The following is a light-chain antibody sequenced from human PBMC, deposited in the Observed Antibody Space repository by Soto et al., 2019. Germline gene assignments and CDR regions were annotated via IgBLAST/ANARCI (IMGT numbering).Light chain of an antibody. V-gene: IGLV2-11*01. CDR2: DVS. J-gene: IGLJ1*01. CDR3: CSYAGTFYV. Sequence: QSVLTQTRSVSGSPGQSVTISCTGTSSDFGGYNYVSWYQHYPGKAPKLMIYDVSERPSGGPDRFSGSKSGNTAYLTISGLQAEDEADYYCCSYAGTFYVFGTGTKVTVL. CDR1: SSDFGGYNY.